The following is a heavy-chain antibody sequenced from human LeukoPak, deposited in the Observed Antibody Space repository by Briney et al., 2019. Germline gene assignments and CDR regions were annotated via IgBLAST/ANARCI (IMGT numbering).Heavy chain of an antibody. Sequence: SETLSLTCTVSGGSISGSSYSWGWIRQPPGKGLEWIGSIYYSGSTYYNPSLKSRVTISVDTSKNQFSLKLSSVTAADTAVYYCARHASRSYYDFWSGYYSDASDIWGQGTMVTVSS. CDR3: ARHASRSYYDFWSGYYSDASDI. V-gene: IGHV4-39*01. CDR2: IYYSGST. J-gene: IGHJ3*02. D-gene: IGHD3-3*01. CDR1: GGSISGSSYS.